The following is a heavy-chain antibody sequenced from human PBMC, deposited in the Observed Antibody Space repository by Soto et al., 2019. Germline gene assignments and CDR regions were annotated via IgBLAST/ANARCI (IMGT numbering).Heavy chain of an antibody. D-gene: IGHD3-22*01. Sequence: PSETLSLTCTVSGGSISSGGYYWSWIRQHPGKGLEWIGYIYYSGSTYYNPSLKSRVTISVDTSKNQFSLKLSSVTAADTAVYYCARERRYYDSSGYQRGRAFDIWGQGTMVTVSS. CDR3: ARERRYYDSSGYQRGRAFDI. CDR1: GGSISSGGYY. J-gene: IGHJ3*02. CDR2: IYYSGST. V-gene: IGHV4-31*03.